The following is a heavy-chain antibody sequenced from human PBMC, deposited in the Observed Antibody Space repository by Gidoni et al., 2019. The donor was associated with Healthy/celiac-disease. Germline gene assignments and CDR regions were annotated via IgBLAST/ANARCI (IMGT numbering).Heavy chain of an antibody. CDR1: GFTFRSYW. V-gene: IGHV3-7*01. D-gene: IGHD6-6*01. Sequence: EVQLVESGGGLVQPGGSRRLSCAASGFTFRSYWMIWVRKAPGKGLEWVANIKQDGSEKYYVDSVKGRFTISRDNAKNSLYLQMNSLRAEDTAVYYCARDRRTPSSSDIWGQGTMVTVSS. CDR2: IKQDGSEK. CDR3: ARDRRTPSSSDI. J-gene: IGHJ3*02.